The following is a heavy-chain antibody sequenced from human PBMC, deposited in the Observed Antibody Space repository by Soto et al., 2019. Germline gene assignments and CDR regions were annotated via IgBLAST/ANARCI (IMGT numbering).Heavy chain of an antibody. Sequence: SETLSLTCTVSGGSVSSGSYYWSWIRQPPGKGLEWIGYIYYSGSTNYNPSLKSRVTISVDTSKNQFSLKLSSVTAADTAVYYCARALYTVSTLGLWGTSLSYYFDYWGQGVLVTVSS. CDR1: GGSVSSGSYY. CDR3: ARALYTVSTLGLWGTSLSYYFDY. CDR2: IYYSGST. J-gene: IGHJ4*02. D-gene: IGHD4-17*01. V-gene: IGHV4-61*01.